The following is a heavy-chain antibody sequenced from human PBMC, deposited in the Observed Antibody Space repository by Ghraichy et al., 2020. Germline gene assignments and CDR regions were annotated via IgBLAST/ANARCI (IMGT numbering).Heavy chain of an antibody. Sequence: GGSLRLSCVASGFTFSSSWMAWVRQAPGRGLEWVAGMNQDGSQKGHVDSVKGRFTIYRDNAKNSLYLQMNSLRDEDTAVYYCARDPSYGAVDYWGQGTLVTVSS. J-gene: IGHJ4*02. V-gene: IGHV3-7*03. CDR3: ARDPSYGAVDY. CDR2: MNQDGSQK. D-gene: IGHD4/OR15-4a*01. CDR1: GFTFSSSW.